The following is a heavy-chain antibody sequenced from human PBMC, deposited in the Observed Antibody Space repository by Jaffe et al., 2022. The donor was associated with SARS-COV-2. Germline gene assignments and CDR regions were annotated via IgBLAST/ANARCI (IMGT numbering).Heavy chain of an antibody. J-gene: IGHJ4*02. CDR1: GYSFTSYY. CDR3: ARLSNEYSFSFDY. V-gene: IGHV1-46*01. CDR2: INPSSGSA. D-gene: IGHD3-16*02. Sequence: QVQLVQSAVEVRKPGASVKLSCKASGYSFTSYYIHWVRQAPGQGPEWVGIINPSSGSAGYAQELQDRVTMTRDTSTSTVYMELSSLGSEDTAVYYCARLSNEYSFSFDYWGQGTLVTVFS.